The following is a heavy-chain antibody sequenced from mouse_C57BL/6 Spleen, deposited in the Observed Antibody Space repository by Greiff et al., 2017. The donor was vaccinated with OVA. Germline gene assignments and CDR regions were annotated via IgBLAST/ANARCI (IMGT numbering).Heavy chain of an antibody. V-gene: IGHV5-9-1*02. D-gene: IGHD2-10*01. Sequence: EVQRVESGEGLVKPGGSLKLSCAASGFTFSSYAMCWVRQTPEKRLEWVAYISSGGDYIYYADTVKGRFTISRDNARNTLYLQMSSLKSEDTAMYYCTREAYYDPAYWGQGTLVTVSA. CDR1: GFTFSSYA. CDR3: TREAYYDPAY. CDR2: ISSGGDYI. J-gene: IGHJ3*01.